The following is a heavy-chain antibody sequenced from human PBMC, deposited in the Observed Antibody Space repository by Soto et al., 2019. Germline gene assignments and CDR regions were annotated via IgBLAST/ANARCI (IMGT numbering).Heavy chain of an antibody. CDR3: AKGDYYDSSGRVRYFDY. CDR2: ISGSGGST. J-gene: IGHJ4*02. V-gene: IGHV3-23*01. CDR1: GFTFSSYA. Sequence: GGSLRLSCAASGFTFSSYAMSWVRQAPGKGLEWVSAISGSGGSTYYADSVKGRFTISRDNSKNTLYLQMNSLRAEDTAVYYCAKGDYYDSSGRVRYFDYWGQGTLVTVSS. D-gene: IGHD3-22*01.